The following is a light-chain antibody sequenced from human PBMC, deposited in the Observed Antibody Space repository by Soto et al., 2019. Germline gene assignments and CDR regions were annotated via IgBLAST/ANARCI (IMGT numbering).Light chain of an antibody. J-gene: IGKJ4*01. CDR1: QSVSSN. CDR2: GAS. V-gene: IGKV3-15*01. Sequence: EIVMTQSPATLSVSPGERATLSCRASQSVSSNLAWYQQKPGQAPRLLIYGASTRATGIPARFSGSGSGTGFTLTISSLQSEDFEFYDCQRNDNWPLSFGGGPKV. CDR3: QRNDNWPLS.